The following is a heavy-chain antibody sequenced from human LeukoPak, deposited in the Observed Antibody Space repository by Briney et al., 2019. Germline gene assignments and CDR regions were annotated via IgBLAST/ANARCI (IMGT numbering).Heavy chain of an antibody. CDR3: ATGNAHAFDI. V-gene: IGHV3-74*01. D-gene: IGHD1-1*01. J-gene: IGHJ3*02. CDR1: GFTFSSYW. CDR2: INSDGSST. Sequence: GGSLTLSCAASGFTFSSYWMHWVRQVPGKGLVWVSRINSDGSSTTYADSVKGRFTISRDNGKNTLYLQINSLRAEDTAVYYCATGNAHAFDIWGQGTMVTVSS.